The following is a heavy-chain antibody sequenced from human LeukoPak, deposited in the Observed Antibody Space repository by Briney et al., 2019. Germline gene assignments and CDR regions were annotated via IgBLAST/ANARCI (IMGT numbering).Heavy chain of an antibody. D-gene: IGHD3-22*01. CDR1: GGSFSGYY. V-gene: IGHV4-34*01. Sequence: SETLSHTCAVYGGSFSGYYWSWIRQPPGKGLEWIGEINHSGSTNYNPSLKSRVTISVDTSKNQFSLKLSSVTAADTAVYYCARGVYDSSGYLYYFDYWGQGTLVTVSS. CDR2: INHSGST. J-gene: IGHJ4*02. CDR3: ARGVYDSSGYLYYFDY.